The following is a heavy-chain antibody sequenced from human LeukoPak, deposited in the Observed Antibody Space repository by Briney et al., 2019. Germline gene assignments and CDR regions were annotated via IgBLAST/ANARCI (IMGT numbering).Heavy chain of an antibody. J-gene: IGHJ5*02. D-gene: IGHD2-8*01. CDR1: GFTFSSYE. CDR2: ISSSGSTI. Sequence: GGSLRLSCAASGFTFSSYEMNWVRQAPGKGLEWVSYISSSGSTIYYADSVKGRFTISRDNAKNSLYLQMNSLRAEDTAVYYCARTNWCRDLYNWFDPWGQGTLVTVSS. V-gene: IGHV3-48*03. CDR3: ARTNWCRDLYNWFDP.